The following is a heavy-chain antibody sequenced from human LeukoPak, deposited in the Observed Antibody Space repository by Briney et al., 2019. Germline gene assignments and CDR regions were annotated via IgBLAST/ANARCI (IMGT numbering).Heavy chain of an antibody. CDR2: ISSSGTTI. Sequence: GGSLRLSCAASGFTFSDYYMSWVRQAPGKGLEWVSYISSSGTTISYADSVKGRFTISRDNANNSLYLQMNSLRAEDTAVYYCARGPLRTSSPVDYWGQGTLVTVSS. V-gene: IGHV3-11*04. CDR3: ARGPLRTSSPVDY. J-gene: IGHJ4*02. D-gene: IGHD2-2*01. CDR1: GFTFSDYY.